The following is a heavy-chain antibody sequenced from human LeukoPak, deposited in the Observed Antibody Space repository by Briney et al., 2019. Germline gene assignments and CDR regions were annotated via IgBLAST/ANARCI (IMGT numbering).Heavy chain of an antibody. D-gene: IGHD1-7*01. CDR1: GFTFSSYS. V-gene: IGHV3-21*01. J-gene: IGHJ5*02. CDR3: ARDHSPGLYIWNYDSTANNWFDP. CDR2: ISSSSSYI. Sequence: PGGSLRLSCAASGFTFSSYSMNWVRQAPGKGLEWVSSISSSSSYIYYADSVKGRFTIPRDNAKNSLYLQMNSLRAEDTAVYYCARDHSPGLYIWNYDSTANNWFDPWGQGTLVTVSS.